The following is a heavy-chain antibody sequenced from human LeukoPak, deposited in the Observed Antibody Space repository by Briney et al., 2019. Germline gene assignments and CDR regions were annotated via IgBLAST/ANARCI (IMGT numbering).Heavy chain of an antibody. Sequence: SETLSLTCAVYGGSFSGYYWSWIRQPPGKGLEWIGEINHSGSTNYNPSLKSRVTISVDTSKNQFSLKLSSVTAADTAVYYCARVHCSSTSCYRSAYYGSNKERYSDYWGQGTLVTVSS. CDR2: INHSGST. CDR3: ARVHCSSTSCYRSAYYGSNKERYSDY. CDR1: GGSFSGYY. V-gene: IGHV4-34*01. J-gene: IGHJ4*02. D-gene: IGHD2-2*02.